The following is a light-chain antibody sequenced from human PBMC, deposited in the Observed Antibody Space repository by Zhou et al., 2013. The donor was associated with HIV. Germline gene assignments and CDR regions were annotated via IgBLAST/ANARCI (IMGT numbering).Light chain of an antibody. V-gene: IGKV1-27*01. J-gene: IGKJ4*01. Sequence: DIQMTQSPSSLSASVGDRVTITCRASQAINNYLAWYQQKAGEVPRLLIYAASTLQSGVPSRFSGSGSGTEFTLTISSLQPEDVATYYCQKYNSGGLTFGEGPRWRSN. CDR3: QKYNSGGLT. CDR2: AAS. CDR1: QAINNY.